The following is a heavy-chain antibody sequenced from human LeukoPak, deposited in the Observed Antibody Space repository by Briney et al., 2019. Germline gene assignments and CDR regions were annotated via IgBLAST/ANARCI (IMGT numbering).Heavy chain of an antibody. CDR1: GFTFSSYS. V-gene: IGHV3-21*01. J-gene: IGHJ6*03. CDR3: ARDTPYYGGNSRYYYYMDV. Sequence: GGSLRLSCAASGFTFSSYSMNWVRQAPGKGLEWVSSISSSSSYIYYADSVKGRFTISRDNAKNSLYLQMNSLRAEDTAVYYCARDTPYYGGNSRYYYYMDVWGKGTTVTVSS. D-gene: IGHD4-23*01. CDR2: ISSSSSYI.